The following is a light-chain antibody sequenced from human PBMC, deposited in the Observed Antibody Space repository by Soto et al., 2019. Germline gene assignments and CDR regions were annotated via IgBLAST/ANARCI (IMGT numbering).Light chain of an antibody. CDR3: QQYDNSAWT. J-gene: IGKJ1*01. CDR2: DAS. CDR1: QSISSW. Sequence: DIQMTQSPSTLSASVGDRVTITCRASQSISSWLAWYQQKPGKAPKLLIYDASSLESGVPSRFSGSGSGTDFTLTISRLEPEDFAVYYCQQYDNSAWTFGQGTKVDIK. V-gene: IGKV1-5*01.